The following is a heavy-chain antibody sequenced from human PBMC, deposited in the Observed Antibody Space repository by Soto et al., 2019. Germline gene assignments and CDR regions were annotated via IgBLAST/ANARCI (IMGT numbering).Heavy chain of an antibody. CDR3: VISLAVLGGEYGTNV. J-gene: IGHJ6*02. V-gene: IGHV5-51*01. CDR1: GDMSTSYW. D-gene: IGHD6-19*01. Sequence: GESLKISCMGSGDMSTSYWIGWVRQMPGKVMEWMGIIYPGDSDTRDRPSFQGQVTTSADKSISTAYLQWSSLKALDTAMYYCVISLAVLGGEYGTNVCDQAPT. CDR2: IYPGDSDT.